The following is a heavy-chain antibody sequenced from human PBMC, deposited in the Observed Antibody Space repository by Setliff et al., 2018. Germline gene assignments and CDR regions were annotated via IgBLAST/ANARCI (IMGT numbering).Heavy chain of an antibody. Sequence: PSETPSLTCAVYGGSFSGYYWSWIRQPPGKGLEWIGEINHSGSTNYNPSLKSRVTISVDTSKNQFSLTLSSVTAADTAVYYCAREWGSNGGAFDIWGQGTMVTVSS. CDR3: AREWGSNGGAFDI. V-gene: IGHV4-34*01. CDR2: INHSGST. CDR1: GGSFSGYY. D-gene: IGHD3-16*01. J-gene: IGHJ3*02.